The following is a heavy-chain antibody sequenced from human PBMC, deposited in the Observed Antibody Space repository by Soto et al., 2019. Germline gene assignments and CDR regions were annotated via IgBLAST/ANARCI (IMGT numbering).Heavy chain of an antibody. V-gene: IGHV4-38-2*02. J-gene: IGHJ5*02. CDR3: ARQDRVVAEGRWFDP. Sequence: SETLSLTGTVSGYSISSGYHWAWIRQPPGKGLEWLGSVHYSGNTYYNPSLTSRLTISVDKSKNQFSLNLSSVTAADTAVYYCARQDRVVAEGRWFDPWGQGTLVTVSS. D-gene: IGHD2-15*01. CDR2: VHYSGNT. CDR1: GYSISSGYH.